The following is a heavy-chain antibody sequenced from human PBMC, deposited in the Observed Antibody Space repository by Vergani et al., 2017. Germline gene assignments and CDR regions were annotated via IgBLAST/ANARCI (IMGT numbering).Heavy chain of an antibody. CDR3: AKYLRDSTDGLPDS. CDR2: RGKDGINT. Sequence: QVQLVESAGGVVQPGGSLSLSCAASGFTFSNFALHWIRQAPGKGLEWLAYRGKDGINTRYRDAVKGRFTVSRDNSKDILYLQMDSLRSEDTALYYCAKYLRDSTDGLPDSWGPGTLVIVSS. CDR1: GFTFSNFA. V-gene: IGHV3-30*02. J-gene: IGHJ4*02. D-gene: IGHD2-21*02.